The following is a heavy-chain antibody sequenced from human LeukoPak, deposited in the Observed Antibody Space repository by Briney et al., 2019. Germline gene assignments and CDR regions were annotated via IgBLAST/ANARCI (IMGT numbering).Heavy chain of an antibody. CDR2: ISGSGDNT. CDR1: GFTFSSHG. D-gene: IGHD1-26*01. CDR3: AKDQGTELPYYFDY. V-gene: IGHV3-23*01. Sequence: GGSLRPSCAASGFTFSSHGMSWVRQAPGKGLEWVSTISGSGDNTYYADSVKGRFTISRDNSKNTLYLQMNSLRAEDTAVYYCAKDQGTELPYYFDYWGQGTLVTVSS. J-gene: IGHJ4*02.